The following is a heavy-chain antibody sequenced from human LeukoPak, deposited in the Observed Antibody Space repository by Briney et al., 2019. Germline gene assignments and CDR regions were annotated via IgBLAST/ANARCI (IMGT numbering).Heavy chain of an antibody. CDR1: GGSFSGYY. CDR3: ARGLRGTGMVTYYYYYMDV. D-gene: IGHD5-18*01. Sequence: SETLSLTCAVYGGSFSGYYWSWIRQPPGKGLEWIGEINHSGSTNYNPSLKSRVTISVDTSKNQFSLKLSSVTAADTAVYYCARGLRGTGMVTYYYYYMDVWGKGTTVTVSS. V-gene: IGHV4-34*01. J-gene: IGHJ6*03. CDR2: INHSGST.